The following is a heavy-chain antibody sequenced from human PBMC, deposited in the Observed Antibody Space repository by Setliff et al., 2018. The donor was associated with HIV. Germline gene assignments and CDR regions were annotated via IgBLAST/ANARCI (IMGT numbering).Heavy chain of an antibody. CDR2: IDPENDET. J-gene: IGHJ4*02. D-gene: IGHD2-8*01. CDR1: GYTFIDKY. Sequence: VASVKVSCKASGYTFIDKYMHWVRQAPGKGLHWMGRIDPENDETEYSQKFQVRFTMTADRSTDTAYMELSGLRSEDTAIYYCVLYSTGASRFDYWGQGTLVTVSS. V-gene: IGHV1-69-2*01. CDR3: VLYSTGASRFDY.